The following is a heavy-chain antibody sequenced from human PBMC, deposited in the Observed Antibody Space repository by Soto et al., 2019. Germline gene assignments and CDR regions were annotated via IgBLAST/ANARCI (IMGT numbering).Heavy chain of an antibody. V-gene: IGHV1-18*01. CDR2: ISPNNGDI. D-gene: IGHD1-7*01. CDR1: GYTFTDYL. J-gene: IGHJ6*03. Sequence: QVQLVQSGAEVKKPGASVRVSCKASGYTFTDYLISWVRQAPGQGLEWMGWISPNNGDINYAQKAQGRVTLTTDTSSSKAYMDLRGLKSDDKAVYYCKRGNKDGNYTYYYYMDVWGKGTAVTVSS. CDR3: KRGNKDGNYTYYYYMDV.